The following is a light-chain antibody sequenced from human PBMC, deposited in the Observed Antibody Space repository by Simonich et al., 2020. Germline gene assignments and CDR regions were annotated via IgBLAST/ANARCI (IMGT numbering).Light chain of an antibody. CDR2: EVS. CDR1: QSILHSAGKTY. J-gene: IGKJ4*01. Sequence: DIVMTQTPLSLSVTPGHPASISCKSSQSILHSAGKTYLYWYLQKPGQSPQLLLYEVSNRFSGVPDRFSGSGSGTDFTLKISRVEAEDVGVYYCMQSIQLPLTFGGGTKVEIK. CDR3: MQSIQLPLT. V-gene: IGKV2D-29*02.